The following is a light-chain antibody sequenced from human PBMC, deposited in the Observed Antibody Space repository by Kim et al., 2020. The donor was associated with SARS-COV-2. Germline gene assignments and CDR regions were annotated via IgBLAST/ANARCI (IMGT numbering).Light chain of an antibody. V-gene: IGKV1-5*01. J-gene: IGKJ1*01. CDR3: QQYYSYSRT. CDR1: QTISTC. CDR2: DAS. Sequence: QMTQSPSTLSASVGDRVTITCRASQTISTCLAWYQQKPGKAPKLLIFDASNLQTGVPPRFSGSGSGTEFTLTISSLQPDDFATYFCQQYYSYSRTFGQGTKVDIK.